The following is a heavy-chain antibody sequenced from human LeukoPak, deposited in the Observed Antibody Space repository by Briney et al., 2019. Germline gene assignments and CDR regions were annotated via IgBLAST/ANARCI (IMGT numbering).Heavy chain of an antibody. CDR1: GYTFTGYY. Sequence: ASVKVSCKASGYTFTGYYMHWVRQAPGQGLEWMGRINPNSGGTNYAQKFQGRVTMTRDTSISTAYMELSRLRSDDTAVHYCAGAELTWIQLWIEDDNWFDPWGQGTLVTVSS. CDR2: INPNSGGT. CDR3: AGAELTWIQLWIEDDNWFDP. J-gene: IGHJ5*02. D-gene: IGHD5-18*01. V-gene: IGHV1-2*06.